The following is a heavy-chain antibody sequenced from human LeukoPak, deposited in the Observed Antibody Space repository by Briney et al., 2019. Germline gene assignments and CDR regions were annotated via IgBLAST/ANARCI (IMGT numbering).Heavy chain of an antibody. Sequence: GGSLRLSCAASGLRFDSHWMTWVRQAPGKGLEWVAFISSDGSNKYYADSVKGRFTISRDNSKNTLYLQMNSLRDEDTAVYYCDPHDSSSHFWGQGTLVTVSS. J-gene: IGHJ4*02. CDR3: DPHDSSSHF. D-gene: IGHD6-6*01. V-gene: IGHV3-30-3*01. CDR2: ISSDGSNK. CDR1: GLRFDSHW.